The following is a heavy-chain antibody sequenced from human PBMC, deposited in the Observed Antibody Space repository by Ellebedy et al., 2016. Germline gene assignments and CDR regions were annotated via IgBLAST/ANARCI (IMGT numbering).Heavy chain of an antibody. CDR1: GGSISSGGYS. CDR3: ARGGGGDFDY. J-gene: IGHJ4*02. D-gene: IGHD2-21*01. V-gene: IGHV4-30-2*01. CDR2: IYHSGST. Sequence: SETLSLTXAVSGGSISSGGYSWSWIRQPPVKGLEWIGYIYHSGSTYYNPSLKSRVTISVDRSKNQFSLKLSSVTAADTAVYYCARGGGGDFDYWGQGTLVTVSS.